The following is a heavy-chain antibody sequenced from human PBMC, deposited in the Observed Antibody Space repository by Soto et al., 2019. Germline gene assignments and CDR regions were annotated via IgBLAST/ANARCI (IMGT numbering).Heavy chain of an antibody. D-gene: IGHD6-13*01. CDR3: ARNRVAAAGRGAFDI. V-gene: IGHV1-69*13. Sequence: SVKVSCKASGGTFSSYAISWVRQAPGQGLEWMGGIIPIFGTANYAQKFQGRVTITADESTSTAYMELSSLRSEDTAVYYCARNRVAAAGRGAFDIWGQGTMVTVSS. CDR1: GGTFSSYA. CDR2: IIPIFGTA. J-gene: IGHJ3*02.